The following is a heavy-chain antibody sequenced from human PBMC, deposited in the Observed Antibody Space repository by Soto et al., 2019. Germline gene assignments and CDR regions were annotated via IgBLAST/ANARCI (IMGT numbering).Heavy chain of an antibody. CDR1: GGSISSSYW. D-gene: IGHD6-19*01. Sequence: QVQLQESGPGLVKPSGTLSLTCAVSGGSISSSYWWSWVRQPPGKGLEWIGDINYSGSINYNPSLKSRVTISVDKSKNHFSLNLRSVTAADTAVYYCARDDSSGWYFDYWGQGTLVSVSS. V-gene: IGHV4-4*02. CDR3: ARDDSSGWYFDY. J-gene: IGHJ4*02. CDR2: INYSGSI.